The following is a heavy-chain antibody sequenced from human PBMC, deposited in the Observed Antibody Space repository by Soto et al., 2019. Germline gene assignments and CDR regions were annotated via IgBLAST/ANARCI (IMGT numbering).Heavy chain of an antibody. CDR2: ISGSGDST. V-gene: IGHV3-23*01. D-gene: IGHD1-26*01. CDR3: ARRGSGSDYDY. Sequence: EVQLLESGGGLVQPGGSLRLSCPASGFTFSSYAMRWVRQAPVKGLEWVSAISGSGDSTYYADSVKGRFTISRDNSKNTLYLQMNSLRAEDTAVYYCARRGSGSDYDYWGQGTLVTVSS. J-gene: IGHJ4*02. CDR1: GFTFSSYA.